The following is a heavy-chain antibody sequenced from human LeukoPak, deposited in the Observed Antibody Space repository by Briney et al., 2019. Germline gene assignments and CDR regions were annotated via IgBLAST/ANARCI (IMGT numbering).Heavy chain of an antibody. V-gene: IGHV4-39*01. CDR1: GGSISSSSYY. D-gene: IGHD3-9*01. CDR3: ASLRYFDWLLSGIIDY. J-gene: IGHJ4*02. CDR2: IYYSGST. Sequence: SSETLSLTCTVSGGSISSSSYYWGWIRQPPGKGLEWIGSIYYSGSTYYNPSLKSRVTISVDTSKNQFSLKLSSVTAADTAVYYCASLRYFDWLLSGIIDYWGQGTLVTVSS.